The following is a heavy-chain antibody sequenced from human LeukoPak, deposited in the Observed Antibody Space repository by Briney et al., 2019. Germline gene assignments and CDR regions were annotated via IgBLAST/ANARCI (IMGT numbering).Heavy chain of an antibody. V-gene: IGHV4-59*08. J-gene: IGHJ5*02. D-gene: IGHD3-3*01. CDR3: ARHVGGGGVLRFDP. CDR2: IHYSGNT. CDR1: GGSISGYY. Sequence: PSETLSLTCTVSGGSISGYYWSWVRHPPGRGLEWIGWIHYSGNTNYNPSLKSRVTVLVDTSKNQFSLKVTSVTAADTAVYYCARHVGGGGVLRFDPWGQGTLVTVSS.